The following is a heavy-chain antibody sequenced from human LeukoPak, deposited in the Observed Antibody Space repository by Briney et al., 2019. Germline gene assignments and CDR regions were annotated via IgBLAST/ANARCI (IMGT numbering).Heavy chain of an antibody. CDR1: GYTFTSYD. V-gene: IGHV1-8*01. CDR3: ARVFHHDYGDYDSLDV. D-gene: IGHD4-17*01. Sequence: ASVKVSCKASGYTFTSYDINWVRQATGQGLEWMGWMNPNSGNTGYAQKFQGRVTMTRDTSISTAYMELSRLRSDDTAVYYCARVFHHDYGDYDSLDVWGQGTTVTVSS. J-gene: IGHJ6*02. CDR2: MNPNSGNT.